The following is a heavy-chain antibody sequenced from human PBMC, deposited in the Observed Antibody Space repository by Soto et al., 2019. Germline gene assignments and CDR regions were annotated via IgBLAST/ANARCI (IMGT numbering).Heavy chain of an antibody. CDR2: ISYDGSNK. V-gene: IGHV3-30*18. J-gene: IGHJ6*02. D-gene: IGHD3-22*01. CDR3: AKVRDSSGYYYYYYGMEV. CDR1: GFTFSSYG. Sequence: PGGSLRLSCAASGFTFSSYGMHWVRQAPGKGLEWVAVISYDGSNKYYADSVKGRFTISRDNSKNTLYLQMNSLRAEDTAVYYCAKVRDSSGYYYYYYGMEVWGQGTTVTVSS.